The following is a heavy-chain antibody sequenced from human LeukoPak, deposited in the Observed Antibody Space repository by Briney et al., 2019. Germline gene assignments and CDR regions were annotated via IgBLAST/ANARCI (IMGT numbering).Heavy chain of an antibody. J-gene: IGHJ4*02. Sequence: ASVKVSCKASGYTFTSYEINWVRQAAGQGLEWMGWMNPNSGNTGYAQKFQGRVTMTRNTSISTAYMELSSVRSEDTAVYYCARTATGRRGWVFWNYWGQGTLVTVSS. D-gene: IGHD3-3*01. V-gene: IGHV1-8*01. CDR3: ARTATGRRGWVFWNY. CDR1: GYTFTSYE. CDR2: MNPNSGNT.